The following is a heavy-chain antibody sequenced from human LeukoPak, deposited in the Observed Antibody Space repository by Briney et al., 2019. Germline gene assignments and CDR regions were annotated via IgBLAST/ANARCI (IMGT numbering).Heavy chain of an antibody. CDR1: GGSISSSSYY. CDR3: ARHGDVGATSRFGYFDL. CDR2: IYYSGST. Sequence: SETLSLTCTVSGGSISSSSYYWGWIRQPPGKGLEWIGSIYYSGSTYYNPSLKSRVTISVDTSKNQFSLKLSSVTAADTAVYYCARHGDVGATSRFGYFDLWGRGTLVTVSS. J-gene: IGHJ2*01. V-gene: IGHV4-39*01. D-gene: IGHD1-26*01.